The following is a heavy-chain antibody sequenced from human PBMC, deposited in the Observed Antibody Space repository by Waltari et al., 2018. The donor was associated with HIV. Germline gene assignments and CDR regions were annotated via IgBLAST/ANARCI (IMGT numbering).Heavy chain of an antibody. CDR2: IWDVGRNE. Sequence: QVQLVESGGGVVQPGRSLRLSCAASGFTFSSYGMHWVRQAPGKGLEGGALIWDVGRNEYYPDSVKGRFTISRDNSRNTLYLEMKSLRAEDTAVYYCARSHYRLPRAGPTWYFNLWGRGTLVTVSS. D-gene: IGHD4-4*01. CDR3: ARSHYRLPRAGPTWYFNL. V-gene: IGHV3-33*01. CDR1: GFTFSSYG. J-gene: IGHJ2*01.